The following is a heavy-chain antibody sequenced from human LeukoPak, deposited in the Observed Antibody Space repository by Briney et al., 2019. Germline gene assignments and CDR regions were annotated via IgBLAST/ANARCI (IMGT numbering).Heavy chain of an antibody. Sequence: ASVKVSCKASGYTFTSYGISWVRQAPGQGLEWMGWISAYNGNTNYAQKLQGRVTMTTDTSTSTAYMELRSLRSDDTAVYYCARDWGPYDFWSGPDYWGQGTLVTVSS. D-gene: IGHD3-3*01. CDR2: ISAYNGNT. J-gene: IGHJ4*02. CDR3: ARDWGPYDFWSGPDY. CDR1: GYTFTSYG. V-gene: IGHV1-18*01.